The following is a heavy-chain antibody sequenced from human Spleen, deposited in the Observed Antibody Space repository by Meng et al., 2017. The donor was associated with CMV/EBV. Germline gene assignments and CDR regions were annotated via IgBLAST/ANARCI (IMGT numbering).Heavy chain of an antibody. Sequence: ASVKVSCKASGYTFNGYYMHWMRQAPGQGLEWMGWINPETGDANYAQKFQGRVTMTRDTFITTAYMEVSRLTSDDTAVYYCARERYLVPAASPDYYYYGMDVWGQGTTVTVSS. CDR2: INPETGDA. CDR3: ARERYLVPAASPDYYYYGMDV. CDR1: GYTFNGYY. D-gene: IGHD2-2*01. V-gene: IGHV1-2*02. J-gene: IGHJ6*02.